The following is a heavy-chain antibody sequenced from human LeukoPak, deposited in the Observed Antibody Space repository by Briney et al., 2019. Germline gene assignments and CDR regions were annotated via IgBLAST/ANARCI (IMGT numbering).Heavy chain of an antibody. V-gene: IGHV3-7*01. Sequence: GGSLRLSCAASGFTFSIYSMNWVRQAPGKGLEWVANIKQDGSEKYYVDSVKGRFTISRDNAKNSLYLQMNSLRAEDTAVYYCARDLRYFDWSRTYYYYGMDVWGQGTTVTVSS. CDR2: IKQDGSEK. J-gene: IGHJ6*02. CDR1: GFTFSIYS. CDR3: ARDLRYFDWSRTYYYYGMDV. D-gene: IGHD3-9*01.